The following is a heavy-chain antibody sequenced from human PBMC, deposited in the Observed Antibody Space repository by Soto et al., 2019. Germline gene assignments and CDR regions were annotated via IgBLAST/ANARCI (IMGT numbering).Heavy chain of an antibody. J-gene: IGHJ6*02. V-gene: IGHV3-74*01. Sequence: PGGSLRLSCAASEFTFSNYWMHWVRQAPGKGLVWVSRIKGDESTTNYADSVKGRFTISRDNAKNTLYLQMNSVRAEDTGVYYCARGVPGHYATDVWGQGPRSPSP. CDR1: EFTFSNYW. CDR3: ARGVPGHYATDV. CDR2: IKGDESTT.